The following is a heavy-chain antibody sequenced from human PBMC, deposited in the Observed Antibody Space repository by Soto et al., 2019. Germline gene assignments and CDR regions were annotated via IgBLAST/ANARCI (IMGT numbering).Heavy chain of an antibody. CDR1: GYSFTSHL. CDR2: IYPGDSDT. D-gene: IGHD2-15*01. Sequence: GESLKISWEASGYSFTSHLIAWVRQMPGKGLECMGIIYPGDSDTRYTSSFEGQVTFSADKSTRTAFLEWSNLKASDTGMYYCARDLIDDVFDVWGQGTMVTVSS. J-gene: IGHJ3*01. CDR3: ARDLIDDVFDV. V-gene: IGHV5-51*01.